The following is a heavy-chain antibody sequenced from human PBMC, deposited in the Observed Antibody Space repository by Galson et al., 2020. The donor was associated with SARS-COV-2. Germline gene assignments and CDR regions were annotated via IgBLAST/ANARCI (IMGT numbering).Heavy chain of an antibody. CDR3: ASLYYYDY. J-gene: IGHJ4*02. Sequence: GESLKIYCEASGFTFSSYSMNWVRQAPGKGLERVSSISSSSSYIYYADSVKGRSTISRDNAKNSLYLQMNSLGAEDTAVYYCASLYYYDYWGQGTLVTVSS. D-gene: IGHD2-15*01. CDR1: GFTFSSYS. CDR2: ISSSSSYI. V-gene: IGHV3-21*01.